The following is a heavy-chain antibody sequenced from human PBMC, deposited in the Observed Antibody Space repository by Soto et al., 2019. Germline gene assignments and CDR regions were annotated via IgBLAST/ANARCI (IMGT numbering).Heavy chain of an antibody. Sequence: EVQLVESGGGLVQPGGSLRLSCAASGFTFSSYSMNWVRQAPGKGLEWVSYISSSSSTIYYADSVKGRFTISRDNAKNSLYLQMTSLRDEDTAVYYCARGNRIAAADRMGYYFDYWGQGTLVTVSS. J-gene: IGHJ4*02. CDR1: GFTFSSYS. D-gene: IGHD6-13*01. CDR2: ISSSSSTI. V-gene: IGHV3-48*02. CDR3: ARGNRIAAADRMGYYFDY.